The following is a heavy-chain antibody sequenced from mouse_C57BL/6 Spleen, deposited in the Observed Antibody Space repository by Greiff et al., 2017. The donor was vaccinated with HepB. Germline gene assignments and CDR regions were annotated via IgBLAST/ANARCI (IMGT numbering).Heavy chain of an antibody. Sequence: VQLQQPGAELVKPGASVKLSCKASGYTFTSYWMHWVKQRPGQGLEWIGMIHPNSGSTNYNEKFKSKATLTVDKSSSTAYMQLSSLTSEDSAVYYCARMGLNWDVDYWGQGTTLTVSS. CDR3: ARMGLNWDVDY. CDR1: GYTFTSYW. V-gene: IGHV1-64*01. CDR2: IHPNSGST. D-gene: IGHD4-1*01. J-gene: IGHJ2*01.